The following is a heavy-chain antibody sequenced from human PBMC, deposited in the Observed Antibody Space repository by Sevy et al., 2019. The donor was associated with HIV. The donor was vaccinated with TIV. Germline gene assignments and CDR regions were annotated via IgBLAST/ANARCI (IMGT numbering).Heavy chain of an antibody. J-gene: IGHJ4*02. CDR2: ISAYNGNT. Sequence: ASVKVSCKASGYTFTSYGISWVRQAPGQGLEWMGWISAYNGNTKYALKVQGRVTMTTDTSASTAYMELRSLRSDDTAVYYCARAPFAITFGGVIAPFDYWGQGALVTVSS. CDR3: ARAPFAITFGGVIAPFDY. V-gene: IGHV1-18*01. D-gene: IGHD3-16*02. CDR1: GYTFTSYG.